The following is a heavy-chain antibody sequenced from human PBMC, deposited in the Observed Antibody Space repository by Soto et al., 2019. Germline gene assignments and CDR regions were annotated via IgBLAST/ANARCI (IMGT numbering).Heavy chain of an antibody. D-gene: IGHD2-21*02. CDR2: INAGNGNT. CDR1: GYTFTSYA. V-gene: IGHV1-3*01. J-gene: IGHJ6*02. Sequence: GASVKVSWKASGYTFTSYAMHWMRQAPGQRLEWMGWINAGNGNTKYSQKFQGRVTITRDTSASTAYMELSSLRSEDTAVYYCASAYCGGDCSNYYYGMDVWGQGTTVTVSS. CDR3: ASAYCGGDCSNYYYGMDV.